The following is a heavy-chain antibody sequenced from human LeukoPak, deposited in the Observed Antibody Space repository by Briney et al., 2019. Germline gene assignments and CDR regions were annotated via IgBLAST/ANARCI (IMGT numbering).Heavy chain of an antibody. J-gene: IGHJ6*02. CDR1: GFTFSSYG. Sequence: GGSLRLSCAASGFTFSSYGMHWVRQAPGKGLEWVAVIWYDGSKKDYVDSVKGRFTISRDNSKNTLYLQMNSLRAEDTAVYYCAREGDFGQQLDYYCGMDVWGQGTTATVSS. CDR3: AREGDFGQQLDYYCGMDV. CDR2: IWYDGSKK. D-gene: IGHD6-13*01. V-gene: IGHV3-33*08.